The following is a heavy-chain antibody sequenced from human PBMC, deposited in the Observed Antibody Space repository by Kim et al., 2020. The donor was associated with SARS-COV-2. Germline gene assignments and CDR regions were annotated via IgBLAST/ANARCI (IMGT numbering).Heavy chain of an antibody. Sequence: GGSLRLSCAVSGITVSSNYFSWVRQAPGKGLECVSVIYSGGSTYSADPVKGRFTISRDTSKNTLYLQMTCLRAEDTAGYYCARDSITATAFPCYSYYGMDVWGQGDTVTLSS. CDR1: GITVSSNY. CDR3: ARDSITATAFPCYSYYGMDV. D-gene: IGHD1-20*01. J-gene: IGHJ6*02. CDR2: IYSGGST. V-gene: IGHV3-66*01.